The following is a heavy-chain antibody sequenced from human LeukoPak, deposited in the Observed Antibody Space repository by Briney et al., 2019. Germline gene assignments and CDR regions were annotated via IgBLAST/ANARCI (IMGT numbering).Heavy chain of an antibody. CDR1: GGSISSSSYY. Sequence: SETLSLTCTVSGGSISSSSYYWGWIRQPPGKGLEWIGSIYYSGSTYYNPSLKSRVTISVDTSKNQFSLKLSSVTAADTAVYYCARQGGGDSSSWYASGDWYFDLWGRGTPVTVSS. D-gene: IGHD6-13*01. V-gene: IGHV4-39*01. CDR2: IYYSGST. CDR3: ARQGGGDSSSWYASGDWYFDL. J-gene: IGHJ2*01.